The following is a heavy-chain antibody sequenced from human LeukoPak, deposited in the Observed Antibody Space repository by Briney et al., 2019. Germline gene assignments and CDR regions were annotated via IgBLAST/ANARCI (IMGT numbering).Heavy chain of an antibody. CDR1: GFTFSNAW. CDR3: ANSRPDRYLDS. Sequence: PGGSLRLSCAASGFTFSNAWMSWVRQPPGKGLEWVSGINWNSVYIDYADSVQGRFTISRDNAKKSVYLQMNSLTPDDTAFYYCANSRPDRYLDSWGQGTLVTVST. J-gene: IGHJ4*02. CDR2: INWNSVYI. D-gene: IGHD1-14*01. V-gene: IGHV3-9*01.